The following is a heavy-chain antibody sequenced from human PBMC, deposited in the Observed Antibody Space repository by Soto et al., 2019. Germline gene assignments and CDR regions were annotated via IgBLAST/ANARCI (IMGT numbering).Heavy chain of an antibody. Sequence: EVQLVESGGGLVQPGGSLRLSCAGSGVTFSNYWMHWVRHAPGKGLEWVSRIDHDGPTDYADSVRGRFTISRDNAENTLYLQMHSLRPEDTAVYYCVRDSHGDYWGQGTLVTVSS. CDR2: IDHDGPT. J-gene: IGHJ4*02. CDR1: GVTFSNYW. V-gene: IGHV3-74*01. CDR3: VRDSHGDY.